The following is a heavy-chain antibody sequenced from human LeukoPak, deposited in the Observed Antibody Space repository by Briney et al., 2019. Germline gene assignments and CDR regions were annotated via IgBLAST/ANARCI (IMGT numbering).Heavy chain of an antibody. CDR3: ARVAPAADDAFDI. CDR1: GFTFSSYE. D-gene: IGHD2-2*01. CDR2: ISSSGSTI. J-gene: IGHJ3*02. V-gene: IGHV3-48*03. Sequence: PGGSLRLCCAASGFTFSSYEMNWVRQAPGKGLEWVSYISSSGSTIYYADSVKGRFTISRDNAKNSLYLQMNSLRAEDTAVYYCARVAPAADDAFDIWGQGTMVTVSS.